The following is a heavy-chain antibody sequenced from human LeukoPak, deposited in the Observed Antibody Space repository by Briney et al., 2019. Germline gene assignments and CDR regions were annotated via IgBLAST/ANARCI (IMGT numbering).Heavy chain of an antibody. V-gene: IGHV3-53*01. Sequence: GGSLRLSCAASGFTVSSNYMSWVRQAPGKGLEWVSVIYSGGSTYYADSVKGRFTISRDNSKNTLYLQMNSLRAEDTAVYYCARARGGIPMVYFDYWGQGTLVTVSS. CDR2: IYSGGST. CDR1: GFTVSSNY. CDR3: ARARGGIPMVYFDY. J-gene: IGHJ4*02. D-gene: IGHD2-15*01.